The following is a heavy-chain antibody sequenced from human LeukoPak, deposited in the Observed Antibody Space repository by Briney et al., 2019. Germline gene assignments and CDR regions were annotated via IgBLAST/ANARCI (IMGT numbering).Heavy chain of an antibody. Sequence: PGGSLRLSCEAPGFTFSSYEMNWVRQAPGKGLEWVSYVSSRGSTIYYADSVKGRFTISRDNAKNSLYLQMNSLRVEDTAVYYCAREAVADAFDIWGQGTMVTVSS. V-gene: IGHV3-48*03. CDR1: GFTFSSYE. CDR2: VSSRGSTI. J-gene: IGHJ3*02. D-gene: IGHD6-19*01. CDR3: AREAVADAFDI.